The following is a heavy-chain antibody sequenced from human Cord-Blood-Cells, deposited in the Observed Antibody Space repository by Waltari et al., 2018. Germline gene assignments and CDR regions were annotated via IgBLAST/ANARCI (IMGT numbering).Heavy chain of an antibody. Sequence: QVQLQQWCAGLLKPSETLSLTCAVYGGSFSASYWSWSRHPPGKGREWIGEINHSGSTNYNPSLKSRVTISVDTSKNQFSLKLSSVTAADTAVYYCARGASSGYYYYYYYGMDVWGQGTTVTVSS. CDR2: INHSGST. CDR3: ARGASSGYYYYYYYGMDV. J-gene: IGHJ6*02. CDR1: GGSFSASY. V-gene: IGHV4-34*01. D-gene: IGHD3-22*01.